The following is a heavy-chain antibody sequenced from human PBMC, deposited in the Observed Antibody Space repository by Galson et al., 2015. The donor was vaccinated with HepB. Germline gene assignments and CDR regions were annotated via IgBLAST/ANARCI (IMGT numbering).Heavy chain of an antibody. CDR1: GFTFSSYG. Sequence: SLRLSCAASGFTFSSYGMHWVRQAPGKGLEWVAVISYDGSNKYYADSVKGRFTISRDNSKNTLYLQMNSLRAEDTAVYYCAKRVELDVWGKGTTVTVSS. CDR2: ISYDGSNK. V-gene: IGHV3-30*18. J-gene: IGHJ6*04. CDR3: AKRVELDV.